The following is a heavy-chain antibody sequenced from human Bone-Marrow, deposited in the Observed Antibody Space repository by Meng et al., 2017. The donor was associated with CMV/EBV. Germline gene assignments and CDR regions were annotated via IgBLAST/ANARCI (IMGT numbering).Heavy chain of an antibody. CDR1: GYTFTGYY. J-gene: IGHJ5*02. CDR2: IIPILGIA. D-gene: IGHD5-18*01. V-gene: IGHV1-69*10. Sequence: SVKVSCKASGYTFTGYYMHWVRQAPGQGLEWMGGIIPILGIANYAQKFQGRVTITADKSTSTAYMELSSLRSEDTAVYYCARGGGYSYGHNWFDPWGQGTLVTVSS. CDR3: ARGGGYSYGHNWFDP.